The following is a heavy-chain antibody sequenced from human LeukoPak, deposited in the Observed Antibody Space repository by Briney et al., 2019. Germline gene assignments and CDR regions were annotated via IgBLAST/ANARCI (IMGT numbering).Heavy chain of an antibody. CDR3: ARDPLTQRFGGLDY. CDR1: GFTFSSYA. J-gene: IGHJ4*02. V-gene: IGHV3-30-3*01. Sequence: GRSLRLSCAASGFTFSSYAMHWVRQAPGKGLEWVAVISYDGSNKYYADSVKGRFTISRDNSKNTLYLQMNSLRAEDTAVYYCARDPLTQRFGGLDYWGQGTLVTVSS. D-gene: IGHD2-15*01. CDR2: ISYDGSNK.